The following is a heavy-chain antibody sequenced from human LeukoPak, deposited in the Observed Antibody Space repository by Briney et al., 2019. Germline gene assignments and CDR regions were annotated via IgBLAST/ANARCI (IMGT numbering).Heavy chain of an antibody. CDR3: ARSYDTRGYQSRGFDY. J-gene: IGHJ4*02. Sequence: SETLSLTCTVSGGSINSGSYFWNWIRQPAGKKLGFIGRVHSSGSSHYAPSLKSRATISIDSSTNQFSLRLNSVTAADSAVYYCARSYDTRGYQSRGFDYWGQGTLVSVSS. V-gene: IGHV4-61*02. D-gene: IGHD3-22*01. CDR1: GGSINSGSYF. CDR2: VHSSGSS.